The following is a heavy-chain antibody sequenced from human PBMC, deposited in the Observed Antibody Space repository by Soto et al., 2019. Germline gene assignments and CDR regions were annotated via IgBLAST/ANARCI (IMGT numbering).Heavy chain of an antibody. CDR3: ARDAAVHFDY. CDR1: GGSISSYY. CDR2: VSYSGPT. V-gene: IGHV4-59*01. J-gene: IGHJ4*01. D-gene: IGHD6-25*01. Sequence: SETLSLTCTVSGGSISSYYWSWIRQPPGKGLEWIGYVSYSGPTNYSPSLKSRVTISLDTSKNQFSLNLSSVTAADTAVYFCARDAAVHFDYWGHGTLVTVSS.